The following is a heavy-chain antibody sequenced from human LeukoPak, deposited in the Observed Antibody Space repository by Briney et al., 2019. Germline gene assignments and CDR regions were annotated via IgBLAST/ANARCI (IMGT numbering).Heavy chain of an antibody. CDR1: GYTFTGYY. D-gene: IGHD5-18*01. V-gene: IGHV1-2*02. CDR3: ARTNLRGYSYGYGY. Sequence: WASVKVSCKASGYTFTGYYMHWVRQAPGQGLEWMGWINPNSGGTNYAQKFQGRVTMTRDTSISTAYMELSRLRSDDTAVYYCARTNLRGYSYGYGYWGQGTLSPSPQ. CDR2: INPNSGGT. J-gene: IGHJ4*02.